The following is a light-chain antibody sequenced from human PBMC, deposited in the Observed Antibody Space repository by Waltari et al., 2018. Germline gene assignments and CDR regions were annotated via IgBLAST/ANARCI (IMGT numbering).Light chain of an antibody. Sequence: SYVLTQPPSVSVAPGKTARITCGGNTIGRKSVHWYQQKAGQAPVLVIHYDSDRPTGIPERFSGSTSGNTATLTISRVEAGDEADYFCQAWDYVQGVFGGGTKLTVL. J-gene: IGLJ3*02. V-gene: IGLV3-21*04. CDR2: YDS. CDR1: TIGRKS. CDR3: QAWDYVQGV.